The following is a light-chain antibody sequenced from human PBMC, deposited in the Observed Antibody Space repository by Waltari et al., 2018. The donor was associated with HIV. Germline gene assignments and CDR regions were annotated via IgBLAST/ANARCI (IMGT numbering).Light chain of an antibody. V-gene: IGLV7-43*01. CDR3: LLYYGGAQLV. CDR1: TGTVTSGHY. Sequence: QTVVTQEPSLTVSPGGPVTLTCASSTGTVTSGHYPNWFQQKPGQAPRALIDSTSNKPSWTPARFSGSLLGGKAALTLSGVQPEDEAEYYCLLYYGGAQLVFGGGTRLTVL. J-gene: IGLJ3*02. CDR2: STS.